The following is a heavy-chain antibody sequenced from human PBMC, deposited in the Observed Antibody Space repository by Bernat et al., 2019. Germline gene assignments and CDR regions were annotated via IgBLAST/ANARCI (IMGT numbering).Heavy chain of an antibody. CDR1: GFTFSSHA. Sequence: QVQLVESGGGVVQPGRSLRLSCAASGFTFSSHAMHWVRQAPGKGLEWVAVISYDGSNKYYADSVKGRFIISRDNSKNTLYLQMNSLRAEDTAVYYCARDGPGSGSYYSPCDYWGQGTLVTVSS. CDR3: ARDGPGSGSYYSPCDY. CDR2: ISYDGSNK. V-gene: IGHV3-30-3*01. J-gene: IGHJ4*02. D-gene: IGHD3-10*01.